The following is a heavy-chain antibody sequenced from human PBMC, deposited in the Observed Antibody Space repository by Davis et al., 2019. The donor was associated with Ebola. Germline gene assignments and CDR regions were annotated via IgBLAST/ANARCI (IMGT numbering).Heavy chain of an antibody. Sequence: ASVKVSCKASGYTFTSYGISWVRQAPGQGLEWMGWISAYNGNTNYAQKLQGRVTMTRNTSISTAYMELGSLRSEDTAVYYCASPHCSGGSCYYYYGMDVWGQGTTVTVSS. CDR2: ISAYNGNT. V-gene: IGHV1-18*01. CDR1: GYTFTSYG. J-gene: IGHJ6*02. CDR3: ASPHCSGGSCYYYYGMDV. D-gene: IGHD2-15*01.